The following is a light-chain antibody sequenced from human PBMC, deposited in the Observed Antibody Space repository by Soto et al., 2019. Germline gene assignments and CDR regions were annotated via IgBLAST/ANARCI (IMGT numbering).Light chain of an antibody. J-gene: IGKJ5*01. CDR1: QSVSSTY. CDR3: QQSDT. V-gene: IGKV3-20*01. CDR2: GTS. Sequence: IVGRQSASTLSFARGLRGEVSCRASQSVSSTYLAWYQQKPGQAPRLLIYGTSSRATGIPDRFSGSGSGTDFTRTISRLEPEDFSVDYCQQSDTVGQGTRLENK.